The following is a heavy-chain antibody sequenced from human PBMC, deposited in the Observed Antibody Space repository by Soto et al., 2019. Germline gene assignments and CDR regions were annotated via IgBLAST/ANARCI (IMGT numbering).Heavy chain of an antibody. V-gene: IGHV4-59*01. J-gene: IGHJ5*02. D-gene: IGHD3-10*01. Sequence: SETLSLTCTVSGGSISSYYWSWIRQPPGKGLEWIGYIYYSGSTDYNPSLKSRVTISVDTSKNQFSLKLSSVTAADTAVYYCARLRHTMVRGWFDPWGQGTLVTVSS. CDR2: IYYSGST. CDR3: ARLRHTMVRGWFDP. CDR1: GGSISSYY.